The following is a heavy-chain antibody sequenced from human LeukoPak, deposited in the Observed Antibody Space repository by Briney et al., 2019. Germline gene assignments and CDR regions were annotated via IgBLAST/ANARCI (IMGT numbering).Heavy chain of an antibody. V-gene: IGHV4-34*01. J-gene: IGHJ4*02. D-gene: IGHD4-17*01. CDR3: ARINTVTSNFDY. CDR2: INHSGST. Sequence: SETLSLTCAVYGESFSGYYWTWIRQPPGKGLEWIGEINHSGSTNYNPSLKSRVIISVDTPKNQFSLKLTSVTAADTALYYCARINTVTSNFDYWGQGMLVTVSS. CDR1: GESFSGYY.